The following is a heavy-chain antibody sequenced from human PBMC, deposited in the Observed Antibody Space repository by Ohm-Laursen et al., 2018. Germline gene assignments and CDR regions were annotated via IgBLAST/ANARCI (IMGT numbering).Heavy chain of an antibody. V-gene: IGHV1-69*04. CDR3: AIRAYGGNSYYFDY. D-gene: IGHD4-23*01. J-gene: IGHJ4*02. Sequence: ASVKVSCKASGGTFSSYAISWVRQAPGQGLEWMGRIIPILGIANYAQKFQGRVTITADKSTSTAYMELSSLRSEDTAVYYCAIRAYGGNSYYFDYWGQGTLVTVSS. CDR1: GGTFSSYA. CDR2: IIPILGIA.